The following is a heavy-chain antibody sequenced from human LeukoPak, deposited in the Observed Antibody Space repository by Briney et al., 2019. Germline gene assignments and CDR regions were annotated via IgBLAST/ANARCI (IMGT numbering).Heavy chain of an antibody. CDR1: GYTFTSYG. J-gene: IGHJ3*02. CDR3: ARAQRVRGVIKNAFDI. D-gene: IGHD3-10*01. V-gene: IGHV1-18*04. Sequence: ASVKVSCKASGYTFTSYGISWVRQAPGQGLEWRGWISAYNGNTNYAQKLQGRVTMTTDTSTSTAYMELRSLRSDDTAVYYCARAQRVRGVIKNAFDIWGQGTMVTVSS. CDR2: ISAYNGNT.